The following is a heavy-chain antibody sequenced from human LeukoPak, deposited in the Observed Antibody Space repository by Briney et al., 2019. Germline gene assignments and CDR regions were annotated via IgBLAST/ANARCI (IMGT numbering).Heavy chain of an antibody. CDR1: GGYISSRDYY. CDR2: FYYSGST. CDR3: ARRGPFLYSSGWPEYFQN. V-gene: IGHV4-39*01. D-gene: IGHD6-19*01. J-gene: IGHJ1*01. Sequence: SAKTQSLTCAVSGGYISSRDYYWSWIRQSPGKGLDWIGSFYYSGSTYYNPSLRSRVTISADTSKNQFSLKMTSVTAADTAVYYCARRGPFLYSSGWPEYFQNWGQGTLVTVSS.